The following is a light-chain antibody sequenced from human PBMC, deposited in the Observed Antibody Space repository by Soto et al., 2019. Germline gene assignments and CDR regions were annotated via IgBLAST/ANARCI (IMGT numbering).Light chain of an antibody. Sequence: EIVMTQYPATLSVSPGERATLSCRASQSVSSNLAWYQQKPGQAPRLPIYGASTRATGIPARFSGSGSGTQFTLTISSLQSEDFPVYYCQQYNNWPPITFGQGTRLEIK. CDR2: GAS. J-gene: IGKJ5*01. CDR1: QSVSSN. CDR3: QQYNNWPPIT. V-gene: IGKV3-15*01.